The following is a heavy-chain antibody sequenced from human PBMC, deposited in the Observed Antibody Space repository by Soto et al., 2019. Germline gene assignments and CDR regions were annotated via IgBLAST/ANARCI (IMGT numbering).Heavy chain of an antibody. CDR2: IYYSGST. CDR3: ARAEHNWSYSYCFDY. D-gene: IGHD1-7*01. CDR1: YGYISNRGDY. J-gene: IGHJ4*02. Sequence: HTRTVSYGYISNRGDYWILNKKPPGKGLEWIGYIYYSGSTNYNPSLKSRVTISVDTSKNQFSLKLSSVTAADTAVYYCARAEHNWSYSYCFDYWGQGTLVNVSS. V-gene: IGHV4-61*08.